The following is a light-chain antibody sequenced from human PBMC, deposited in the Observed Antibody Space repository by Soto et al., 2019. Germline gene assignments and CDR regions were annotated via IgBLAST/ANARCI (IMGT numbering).Light chain of an antibody. J-gene: IGLJ3*02. V-gene: IGLV2-14*03. CDR3: SSYTTTNTLV. CDR1: SNDVAGYNS. CDR2: DVN. Sequence: QSALTQPASVSGSPGQSVTISCTGTSNDVAGYNSVSWYQRHPGKAPKLMIYDVNIRPSGVSNRFSGSKSGNTASLTISGLQAEDEADYYCSSYTTTNTLVFGEGTKLTV.